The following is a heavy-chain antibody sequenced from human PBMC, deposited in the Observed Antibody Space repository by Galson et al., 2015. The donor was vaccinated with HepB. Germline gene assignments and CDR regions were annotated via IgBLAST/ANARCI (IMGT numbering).Heavy chain of an antibody. CDR2: ISYDGSNK. CDR1: GFTFSSYG. V-gene: IGHV3-30*18. J-gene: IGHJ6*02. CDR3: AKDQPSPDHGDNPGGSLGGMDV. Sequence: SLRLSCAASGFTFSSYGMHWVRQAPGKGLEWVAVISYDGSNKYYADSVKGRFTISRDNSKNTLYLQMNSLRAEDTAVYYCAKDQPSPDHGDNPGGSLGGMDVWGQGTTVTVSS. D-gene: IGHD4-17*01.